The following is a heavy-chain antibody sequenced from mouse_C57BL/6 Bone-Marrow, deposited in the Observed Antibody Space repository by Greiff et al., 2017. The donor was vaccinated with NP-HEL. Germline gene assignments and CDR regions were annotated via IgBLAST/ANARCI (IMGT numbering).Heavy chain of an antibody. CDR2: IYPRSGNT. Sequence: SGAELARPGASVKLSCKASGYTFTSYGISWVKQRTGQGLEWIGEIYPRSGNTYSNEKFKGKATLTADKSSSTAYLELRSLTSEDSAVYFCARLKESHFDYWGQGTTLTVSS. CDR1: GYTFTSYG. J-gene: IGHJ2*01. V-gene: IGHV1-81*01. CDR3: ARLKESHFDY.